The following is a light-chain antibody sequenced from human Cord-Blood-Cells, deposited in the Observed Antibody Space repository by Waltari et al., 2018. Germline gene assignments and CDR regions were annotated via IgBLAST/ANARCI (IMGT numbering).Light chain of an antibody. V-gene: IGLV2-14*01. J-gene: IGLJ2*01. Sequence: QSALTQPASVSGSPGQSITISCTGTSSDVGGYNYVSWYQQHPGKAPKLMIYYLHNPPYRVSKPFPWPKSGNPASLTISGLQAEDEADYYCSSYTSSSTLVFGGGTKLTVL. CDR1: SSDVGGYNY. CDR3: SSYTSSSTLV. CDR2: YLH.